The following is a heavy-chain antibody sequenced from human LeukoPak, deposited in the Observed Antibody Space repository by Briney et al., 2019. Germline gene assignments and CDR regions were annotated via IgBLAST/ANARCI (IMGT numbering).Heavy chain of an antibody. J-gene: IGHJ2*01. CDR3: ARGVPAAISNWYFDL. V-gene: IGHV3-53*01. D-gene: IGHD2-2*01. Sequence: GGSLRLSCAASGFTVSSNYMSWVRQAPGKGLEWVSVIYSGGSTYYADSVKGRFTISRDNAKDSLYLQMNSLRAEDTAVYYCARGVPAAISNWYFDLWGRGTLVTVSS. CDR2: IYSGGST. CDR1: GFTVSSNY.